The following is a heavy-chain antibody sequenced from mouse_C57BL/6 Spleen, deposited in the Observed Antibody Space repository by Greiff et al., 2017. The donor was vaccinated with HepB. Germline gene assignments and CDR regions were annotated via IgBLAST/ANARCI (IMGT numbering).Heavy chain of an antibody. J-gene: IGHJ4*01. D-gene: IGHD2-4*01. Sequence: VQLQESGPELVKPGASVKISCKASGYAFSSSWMNWVKQRPGKGLEWIGRIYPGDGDTNYNGKFKGKATLTADKSSSTAYMQLSSLTSEDSAVYFCARSGYYDYDRDAMDYWGQGTSVTVSS. CDR2: IYPGDGDT. V-gene: IGHV1-82*01. CDR1: GYAFSSSW. CDR3: ARSGYYDYDRDAMDY.